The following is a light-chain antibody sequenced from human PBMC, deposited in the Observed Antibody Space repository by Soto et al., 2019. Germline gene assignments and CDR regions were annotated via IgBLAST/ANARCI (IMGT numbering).Light chain of an antibody. J-gene: IGLJ2*01. CDR2: DVS. Sequence: QPVLTQPRSVSGSPGQSVTISCTGTSSDVGGYNYVSWYQQHPGKAPQLMIHDVSQRPSGVPDRFSGSKSGNTASLTISGLQAEDEADYYCSSYAGSRALHVIFGGGTKLTVL. V-gene: IGLV2-11*01. CDR3: SSYAGSRALHVI. CDR1: SSDVGGYNY.